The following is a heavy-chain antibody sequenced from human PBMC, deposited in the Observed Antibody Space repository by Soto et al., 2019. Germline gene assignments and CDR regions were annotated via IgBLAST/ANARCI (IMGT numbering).Heavy chain of an antibody. V-gene: IGHV4-34*01. Sequence: KPSETLSLTCAVYGGSFSGYYWSWIRQPPGKGLEWIGEINHSGSTNYNPSLKSRVTISVDTSKNQFSLKLSSVTAEDTAVYYCARDWRYYYYYYGMDVWGQGTTVTVSS. CDR1: GGSFSGYY. J-gene: IGHJ6*02. CDR3: ARDWRYYYYYYGMDV. CDR2: INHSGST.